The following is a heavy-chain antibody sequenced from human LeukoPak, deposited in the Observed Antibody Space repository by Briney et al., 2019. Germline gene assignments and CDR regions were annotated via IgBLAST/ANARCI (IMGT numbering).Heavy chain of an antibody. CDR2: IYTSGST. J-gene: IGHJ4*02. V-gene: IGHV4-4*07. D-gene: IGHD6-19*01. Sequence: SETLSLTCTVSGGSISSYYWSWLRQPAGKGLEWIGRIYTSGSTNYNPSLKSRVTMSVDTSKNQFSLKLSSVTAADTALDYCARAPEASPGYSSAWYGGFDYWGQGTLVTVSS. CDR3: ARAPEASPGYSSAWYGGFDY. CDR1: GGSISSYY.